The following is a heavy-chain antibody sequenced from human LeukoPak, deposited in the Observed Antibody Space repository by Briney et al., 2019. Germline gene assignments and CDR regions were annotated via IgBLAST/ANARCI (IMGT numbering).Heavy chain of an antibody. D-gene: IGHD3-10*02. Sequence: GGSLRLSCAASGFTFSSYGMSWVRQTPGKGLEWVSYISSSGSTIYYADSVKGRFTISRDNAKNSLYLQMNSLRAEDTAVYYCAELGITMIGGVWGKGTTVTVSS. CDR1: GFTFSSYG. V-gene: IGHV3-48*04. J-gene: IGHJ6*04. CDR2: ISSSGSTI. CDR3: AELGITMIGGV.